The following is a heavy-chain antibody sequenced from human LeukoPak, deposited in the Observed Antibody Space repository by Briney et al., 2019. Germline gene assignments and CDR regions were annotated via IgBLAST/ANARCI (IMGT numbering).Heavy chain of an antibody. D-gene: IGHD2-2*01. V-gene: IGHV1-69*13. CDR3: ASRIPPRDVVPVANYHGMDV. Sequence: ASVKVSCKASGGTFSSYAISWVRQAPGQGLEWMGGIIPIFGTANYAQKFQGRVAITADESTSTAYMEPSSLRSEDTAVYYCASRIPPRDVVPVANYHGMDVWGQGTTVTVSS. J-gene: IGHJ6*02. CDR1: GGTFSSYA. CDR2: IIPIFGTA.